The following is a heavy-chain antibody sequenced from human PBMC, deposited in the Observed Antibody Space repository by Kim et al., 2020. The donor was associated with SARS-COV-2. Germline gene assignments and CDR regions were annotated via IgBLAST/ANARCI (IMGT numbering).Heavy chain of an antibody. D-gene: IGHD2-8*02. Sequence: YAVSVKSRITINPDTSKNQFSLQLNSVTPEDTAVYYCARVRTGGSDAFDIWGQGTMVTVSS. CDR3: ARVRTGGSDAFDI. V-gene: IGHV6-1*01. J-gene: IGHJ3*02.